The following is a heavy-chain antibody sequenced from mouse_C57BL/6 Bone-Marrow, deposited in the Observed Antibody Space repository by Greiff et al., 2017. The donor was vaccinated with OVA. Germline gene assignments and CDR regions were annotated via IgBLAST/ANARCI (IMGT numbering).Heavy chain of an antibody. CDR1: GFTFSSYA. V-gene: IGHV5-9-1*02. Sequence: EVMLVESGEGLVKPGGSLKLSCAASGFTFSSYAMSWVRQTPEKRLEWVAYISSGGDYIYYADTVKGRFTISRANARNTLYLQMSSLKSEDTAMYYCTRVGAGTWGAWFAYWGQGTLVTVSA. J-gene: IGHJ3*01. D-gene: IGHD4-1*01. CDR2: ISSGGDYI. CDR3: TRVGAGTWGAWFAY.